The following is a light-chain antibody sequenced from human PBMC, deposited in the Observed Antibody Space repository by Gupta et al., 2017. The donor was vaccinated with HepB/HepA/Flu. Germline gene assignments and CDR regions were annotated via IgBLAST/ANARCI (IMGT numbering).Light chain of an antibody. CDR3: ASRDGVLHGWR. CDR1: YSNIGSNP. V-gene: IGLV1-44*01. Sequence: QSVLTQPPSTSGTPGQRVTISCSGSYSNIGSNPVYWYRQLPGTAPKLVILENNQRPSGVPGRFSGSKSGTSASLAISGLQPEDEAVYYCASRDGVLHGWRFGGGTKVTVL. J-gene: IGLJ3*02. CDR2: ENN.